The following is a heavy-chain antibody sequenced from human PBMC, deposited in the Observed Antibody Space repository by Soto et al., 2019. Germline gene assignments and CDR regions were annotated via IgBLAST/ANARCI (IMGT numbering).Heavy chain of an antibody. J-gene: IGHJ4*02. CDR1: GGSISSGGYS. Sequence: SETLSLTCAVSGGSISSGGYSWSWIRQPPGKGLEWIGYIYHSGSTYYNPSLKSRATISIDRSKNQFSLKLSSVTAADTAVYSCARVPDYWGQGILVTVSS. D-gene: IGHD2-2*01. CDR2: IYHSGST. V-gene: IGHV4-30-2*01. CDR3: ARVPDY.